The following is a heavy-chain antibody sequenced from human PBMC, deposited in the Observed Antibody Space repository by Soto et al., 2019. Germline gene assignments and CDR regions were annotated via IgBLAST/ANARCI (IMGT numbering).Heavy chain of an antibody. D-gene: IGHD3-9*01. J-gene: IGHJ4*02. CDR3: ARGLPYDILTGPSPYYFDY. CDR2: ISSSSSYI. Sequence: GGSLRLSCAASGFTFSSYSMNWVRQAPGKGLEWVSSISSSSSYIYYADSVKGRFTISRDNAKNSLYLQMNSLRAEDTAVYYCARGLPYDILTGPSPYYFDYWGQGTLVTVSS. CDR1: GFTFSSYS. V-gene: IGHV3-21*01.